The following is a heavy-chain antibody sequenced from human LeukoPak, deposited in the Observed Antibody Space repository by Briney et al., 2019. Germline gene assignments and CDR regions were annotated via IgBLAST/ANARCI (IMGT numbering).Heavy chain of an antibody. D-gene: IGHD3-10*01. J-gene: IGHJ4*02. CDR1: GFTFSSYA. V-gene: IGHV3-23*01. CDR3: AKDLQDYYASGSYYNVLGGAFDY. Sequence: GGSLRLSCAASGFTFSSYAMSWVRQAPGKGLEWVSGISGSGGSTYYPDSVKGRFTISRDHSKNTLYLQMNSLGAEDTAVYYCAKDLQDYYASGSYYNVLGGAFDYWGQGTLVTVSS. CDR2: ISGSGGST.